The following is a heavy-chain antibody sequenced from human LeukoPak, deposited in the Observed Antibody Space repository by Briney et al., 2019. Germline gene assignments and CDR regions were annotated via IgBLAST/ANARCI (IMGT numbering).Heavy chain of an antibody. J-gene: IGHJ4*02. V-gene: IGHV5-10-1*01. D-gene: IGHD6-19*01. CDR1: GYSFTSYW. Sequence: GESLKTSCKGSGYSFTSYWISWVRQMPGKGLEWMGSIDPTDSYTNYSPSLQAHVPSAPDKSISTAYLQWSSLKASDTAMYYCARQAPGSGWYDYWGQGTLVTVSS. CDR2: IDPTDSYT. CDR3: ARQAPGSGWYDY.